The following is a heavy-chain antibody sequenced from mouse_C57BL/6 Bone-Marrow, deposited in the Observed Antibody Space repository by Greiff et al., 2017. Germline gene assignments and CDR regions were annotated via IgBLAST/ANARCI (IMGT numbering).Heavy chain of an antibody. CDR2: ISSGGDYI. Sequence: EVKLVESGEGLVKPGGSLKLSCAASGFTFSSYAMSWVRQTPEKRLEWVAYISSGGDYINNADTVKGGITISRDNARNTLYLQMSSLKSEDTAMYYCTRDENYCGSSYDLDFDGWGTGTTVTVSS. V-gene: IGHV5-9-1*02. CDR3: TRDENYCGSSYDLDFDG. D-gene: IGHD1-1*01. J-gene: IGHJ1*03. CDR1: GFTFSSYA.